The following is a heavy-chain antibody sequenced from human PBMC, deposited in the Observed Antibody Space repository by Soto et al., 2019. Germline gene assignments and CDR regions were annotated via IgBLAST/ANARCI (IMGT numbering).Heavy chain of an antibody. CDR2: IFDSGNA. Sequence: SETLSLTCTVSGGSINSYCWSWIRQPPGKGLEWIAYIFDSGNANYNPSLKSRVTISVDTSKNQFSLKLTFVTAADTAVYYCARHRRTTVAKFYFDNWGQGALVTVS. V-gene: IGHV4-59*08. J-gene: IGHJ4*02. CDR1: GGSINSYC. CDR3: ARHRRTTVAKFYFDN. D-gene: IGHD4-4*01.